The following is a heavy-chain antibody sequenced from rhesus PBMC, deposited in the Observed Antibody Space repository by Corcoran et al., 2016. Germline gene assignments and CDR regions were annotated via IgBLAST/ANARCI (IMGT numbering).Heavy chain of an antibody. CDR1: GGSISNNY. CDR2: IYGGSGIGYIYGCGGTT. J-gene: IGHJ4*01. Sequence: QLQLQESGPGLVKPSETLSVTCAVSGGSISNNYWSWIRQSPGKGLGWIGYIYGGSGIGYIYGCGGTTSYNPSLKSLVTISTDTSKNQFSLKLTSLTAADTAVYYCVRYKGIEAATEFDYWGQGVLVTVSS. CDR3: VRYKGIEAATEFDY. V-gene: IGHV4-147*01. D-gene: IGHD6-31*01.